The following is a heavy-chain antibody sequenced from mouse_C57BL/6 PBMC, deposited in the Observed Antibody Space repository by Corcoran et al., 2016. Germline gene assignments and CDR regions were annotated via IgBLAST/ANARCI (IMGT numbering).Heavy chain of an antibody. Sequence: HVELQQSWAELETPGASVKLSCKASGYAFSSSWMNWVKQRPGKGLEGIGQIYPGDGDTNYNGKFKGKATLSADKSSSTAYMQLSSLTSEDSAVYFCAYGYDAMDYWGQGTSVTVS. CDR2: IYPGDGDT. D-gene: IGHD1-1*02. CDR1: GYAFSSSW. V-gene: IGHV1-80*01. J-gene: IGHJ4*01. CDR3: AYGYDAMDY.